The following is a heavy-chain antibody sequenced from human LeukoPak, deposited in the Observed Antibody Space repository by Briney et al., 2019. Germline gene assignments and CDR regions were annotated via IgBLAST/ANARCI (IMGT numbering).Heavy chain of an antibody. D-gene: IGHD3-3*01. V-gene: IGHV1-69*13. CDR3: ARPLTYYYETTDYPRPHFFDY. J-gene: IGHJ4*02. CDR2: IIPFFNTP. CDR1: GGTFRNHA. Sequence: ASVKVSCTASGGTFRNHAISWLRQAPGQGLEWMGGIIPFFNTPYYAQKFQGRVAISADESANTAYMELSSLRSEDTAVYFCARPLTYYYETTDYPRPHFFDYWGQGTLVTVSS.